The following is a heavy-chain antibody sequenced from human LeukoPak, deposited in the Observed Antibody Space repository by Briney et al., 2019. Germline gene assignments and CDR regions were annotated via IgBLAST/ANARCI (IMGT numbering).Heavy chain of an antibody. CDR3: ARGFMITFGGVIVIQYYYYIDV. J-gene: IGHJ6*03. CDR1: GYTFTSYY. Sequence: ASVKVSCKASGYTFTSYYMHWVRQAPGQGLEWMGIINPSGGSTSYAQKFQGRVTMTRNTSISTAYMELSSLRSEDTAVYYCARGFMITFGGVIVIQYYYYIDVWGKGTTVTISS. CDR2: INPSGGST. D-gene: IGHD3-16*02. V-gene: IGHV1-46*01.